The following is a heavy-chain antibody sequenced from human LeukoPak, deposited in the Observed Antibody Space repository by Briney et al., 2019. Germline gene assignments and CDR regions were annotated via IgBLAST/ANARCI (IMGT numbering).Heavy chain of an antibody. J-gene: IGHJ4*02. CDR2: ISHDGSNK. CDR3: AKARGRDGYKDELDY. CDR1: GFSFSSYA. Sequence: GGSLTLSCAASGFSFSSYAMQWVRQAPGKGLEWVAVISHDGSNKYNADSVKGRFTISRDNSKNTLYLQMNSLRAEDTAVYYCAKARGRDGYKDELDYWGQGTLVTVSS. D-gene: IGHD5-24*01. V-gene: IGHV3-30*07.